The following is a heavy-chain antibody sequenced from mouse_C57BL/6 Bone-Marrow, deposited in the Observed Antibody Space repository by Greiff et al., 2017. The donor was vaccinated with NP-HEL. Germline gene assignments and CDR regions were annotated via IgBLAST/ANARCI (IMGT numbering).Heavy chain of an antibody. CDR2: IDPENGDT. J-gene: IGHJ3*01. V-gene: IGHV14-4*01. Sequence: EVQLQQSGAELVRPGASVKLSCTASGFNIKDDYMHWVKQRPEQGLEWIGWIDPENGDTEYASKFQGKATITADTSSNTAYLQLSSLTSEDTAVYYCTFYGYYEAWFAYWGQGTLVTVSA. CDR3: TFYGYYEAWFAY. CDR1: GFNIKDDY. D-gene: IGHD2-3*01.